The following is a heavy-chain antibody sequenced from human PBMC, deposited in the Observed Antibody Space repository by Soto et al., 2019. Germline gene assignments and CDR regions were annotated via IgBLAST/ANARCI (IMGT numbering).Heavy chain of an antibody. D-gene: IGHD3-22*01. J-gene: IGHJ4*02. Sequence: QVQLLQSGAEVKKPGASVRVSCKASGDGFSNYGFSWVRQAPGQGLEWMGWISAYDGQTNYTKKFQGRVTMTTDTSSSTAYMELRSLRSDDKAVDYCARVWYYDSSGYYAFDYWGLGTLVTVSS. CDR1: GDGFSNYG. CDR2: ISAYDGQT. CDR3: ARVWYYDSSGYYAFDY. V-gene: IGHV1-18*01.